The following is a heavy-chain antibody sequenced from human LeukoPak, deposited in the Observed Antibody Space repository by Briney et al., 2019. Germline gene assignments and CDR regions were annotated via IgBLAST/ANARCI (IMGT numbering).Heavy chain of an antibody. CDR2: INPNSGGT. CDR1: GYTFTGYY. D-gene: IGHD1-7*01. V-gene: IGHV1-2*02. J-gene: IGHJ4*02. Sequence: GASVKVSCKASGYTFTGYYMHWVRQAPGQGLEWMGWINPNSGGTNYAQKFQGRVTMTRDTSISTAYMELSRLRSDDTAVYYCARDWQVGRYNWNLYYFDYWGQGTLVTVSS. CDR3: ARDWQVGRYNWNLYYFDY.